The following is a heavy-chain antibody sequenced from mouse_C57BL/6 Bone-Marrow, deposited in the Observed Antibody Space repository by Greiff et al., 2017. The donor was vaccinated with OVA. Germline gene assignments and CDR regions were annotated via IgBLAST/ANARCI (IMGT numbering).Heavy chain of an antibody. J-gene: IGHJ3*01. Sequence: QVQLQQPGAELVKPGASVKVSCTASGYTFTSYWMHWVKQRPGQGLEWIGRIHPADSDTNYTQKFKGKATLTVDKSSRTAYMQLSSLTSEDSAVYYCAIGEANVFSWCAYWGQGTLVTVSA. CDR2: IHPADSDT. CDR1: GYTFTSYW. V-gene: IGHV1-74*01. CDR3: AIGEANVFSWCAY. D-gene: IGHD3-2*02.